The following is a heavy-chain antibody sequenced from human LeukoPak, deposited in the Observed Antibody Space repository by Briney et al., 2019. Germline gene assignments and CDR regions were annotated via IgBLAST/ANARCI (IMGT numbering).Heavy chain of an antibody. CDR2: ISWNSGSI. CDR1: GFTFDDYA. D-gene: IGHD7-27*01. CDR3: AKALWGLDAFDI. V-gene: IGHV3-9*03. Sequence: GGSLRLSCAASGFTFDDYAMHWVRQAPGKGLEWVSGISWNSGSIGYADSVKGRFTISRDNAKNPLYLQMNSLRAEDMALYYCAKALWGLDAFDIWGQGTMVTVSS. J-gene: IGHJ3*02.